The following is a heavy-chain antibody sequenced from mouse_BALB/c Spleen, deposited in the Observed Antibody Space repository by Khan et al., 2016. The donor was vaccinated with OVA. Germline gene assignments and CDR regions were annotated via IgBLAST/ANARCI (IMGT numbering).Heavy chain of an antibody. CDR1: GYTFTEYT. D-gene: IGHD1-2*01. CDR3: ARSDYYAYFWFFDV. Sequence: EVQLQQSGPELVKPGASVKISCKTSGYTFTEYTMHCVKQSHGKSLEWIGRINPNNGGTSYNQKFKGKATLTVDTSSTTAYMELRSLTSEDSAGYYCARSDYYAYFWFFDVWGAGTTVTVSS. V-gene: IGHV1-22*01. J-gene: IGHJ1*01. CDR2: INPNNGGT.